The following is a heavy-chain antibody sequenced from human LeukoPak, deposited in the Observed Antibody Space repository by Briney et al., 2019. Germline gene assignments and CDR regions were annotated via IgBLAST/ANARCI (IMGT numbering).Heavy chain of an antibody. CDR1: GYTFTGYG. CDR2: INGGNGNT. CDR3: ARVPLHDDSGHYYPH. Sequence: ALVKVSCKTSGYTFTGYGMHWVRQAPGQSLEWMGWINGGNGNTKYSEKFQGRVTIIRDTSASTAYMELSSLRSEDTAVYYCARVPLHDDSGHYYPHWGQGTLVTVSS. J-gene: IGHJ1*01. D-gene: IGHD3-22*01. V-gene: IGHV1-3*01.